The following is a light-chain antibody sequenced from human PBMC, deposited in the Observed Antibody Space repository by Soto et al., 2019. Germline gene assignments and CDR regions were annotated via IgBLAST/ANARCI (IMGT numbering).Light chain of an antibody. CDR3: FSYTSEGVRYV. Sequence: QSVLTQPASVSGTPGQSITISCTGSNSDVGIYDFVSWYQHHRGRAPKLIVSEVSHRPSRISNRFSGSKSGNTDSLINSGLPSDDEADYYCFSYTSEGVRYVFGTGTKVTVL. J-gene: IGLJ1*01. CDR1: NSDVGIYDF. CDR2: EVS. V-gene: IGLV2-14*01.